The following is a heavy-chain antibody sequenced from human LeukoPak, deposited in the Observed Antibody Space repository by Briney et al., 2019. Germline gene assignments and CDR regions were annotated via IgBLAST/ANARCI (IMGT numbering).Heavy chain of an antibody. V-gene: IGHV3-30*02. CDR3: AKGDKPVIAMVKFDY. J-gene: IGHJ4*02. CDR1: GCTFSSYG. D-gene: IGHD5-18*01. Sequence: GGSLRLSCAASGCTFSSYGMHWVRQAPGKGLEWVAFKRYDGSNKYYADSVKGRFTISRDNSKNTLYLQVNSLRAEDTAVYYCAKGDKPVIAMVKFDYWGQGTLVTVSS. CDR2: KRYDGSNK.